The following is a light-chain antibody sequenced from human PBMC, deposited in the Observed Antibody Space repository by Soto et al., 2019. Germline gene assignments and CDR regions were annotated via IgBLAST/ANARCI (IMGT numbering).Light chain of an antibody. CDR1: QSVSIN. CDR2: GAS. J-gene: IGKJ1*01. Sequence: EVVMTQSPATLSVSPGERATLSCRASQSVSINLAWYQQKSGQAPRLVIYGASTRATGIPARFSGSGSGTEFTLTISSLQSEDFAVYYCQQYNNWHWTFGQGTKVDIK. CDR3: QQYNNWHWT. V-gene: IGKV3-15*01.